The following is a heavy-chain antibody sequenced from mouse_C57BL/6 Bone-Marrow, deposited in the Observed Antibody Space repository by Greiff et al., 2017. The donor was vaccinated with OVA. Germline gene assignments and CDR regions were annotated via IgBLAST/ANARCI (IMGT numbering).Heavy chain of an antibody. CDR1: GYAFSSSW. D-gene: IGHD1-1*02. CDR2: IYPGDGDT. J-gene: IGHJ2*01. Sequence: VQLQESGPELVKPGASVKISCKASGYAFSSSWMNWVKQRPGKGLEWIGRIYPGDGDTNYNGKFKGKATLTADKSSSTAYMQLSSLTSEDSAVYFCARGSYVGYWGQGTTLTVSS. CDR3: ARGSYVGY. V-gene: IGHV1-82*01.